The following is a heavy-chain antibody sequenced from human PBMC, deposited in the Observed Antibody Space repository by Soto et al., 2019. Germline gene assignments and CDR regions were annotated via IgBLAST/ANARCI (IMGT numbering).Heavy chain of an antibody. Sequence: ASVKVSCKASGFSFTGYYIHWLRQAPGQGLEWMGWINAHSGGTEYAQKFQGRVTLTRDTSIATAYLTLTSLTSDDTALYYCAKDLTRQLADFERWGQGTLVTVSS. CDR2: INAHSGGT. J-gene: IGHJ5*02. CDR3: AKDLTRQLADFER. V-gene: IGHV1-2*02. CDR1: GFSFTGYY. D-gene: IGHD6-6*01.